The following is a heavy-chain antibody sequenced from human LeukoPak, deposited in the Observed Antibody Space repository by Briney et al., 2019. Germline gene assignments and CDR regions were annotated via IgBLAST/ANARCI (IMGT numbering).Heavy chain of an antibody. CDR2: IIPIFGTT. V-gene: IGHV1-69*06. D-gene: IGHD3-16*01. CDR3: ARDNDSRDPPHFDY. CDR1: GGTFSTYA. J-gene: IGHJ4*02. Sequence: SVKVSCKVSGGTFSTYAISWVRQAPGQGLEWMGGIIPIFGTTNYAQKFQGRVTFSADKSTRTAYMELSSLRSEDTAVYYCARDNDSRDPPHFDYWGQGTLVTVSS.